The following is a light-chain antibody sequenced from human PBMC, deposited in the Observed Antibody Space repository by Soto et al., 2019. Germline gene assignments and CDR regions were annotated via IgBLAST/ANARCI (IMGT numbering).Light chain of an antibody. V-gene: IGKV1-9*01. CDR1: QGISSY. Sequence: IQLTQSPSSLSASVGDRVTITCRASQGISSYLAWYQQKPGKAPKLLIYAASTLQSGVPSRISGSGSGTDFTLTISSLQPEDFATYYCQQLNSYPPTFGQGTRLEIK. CDR2: AAS. CDR3: QQLNSYPPT. J-gene: IGKJ5*01.